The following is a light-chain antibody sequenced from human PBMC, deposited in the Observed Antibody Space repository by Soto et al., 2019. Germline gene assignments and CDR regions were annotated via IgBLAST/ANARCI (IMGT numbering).Light chain of an antibody. J-gene: IGKJ1*01. CDR1: QSVSSS. V-gene: IGKV3-15*01. CDR3: QKYVHWPPGT. CDR2: DTS. Sequence: EIVVRQSPSTLSVSPGERVTIPRMASQSVSSSLAWYQQRPGQAPRLLIYDTSTRAAGIAARFSGSGSGTEFTLTMSGLQSEDFAVYYCQKYVHWPPGTFGKGTKVDIK.